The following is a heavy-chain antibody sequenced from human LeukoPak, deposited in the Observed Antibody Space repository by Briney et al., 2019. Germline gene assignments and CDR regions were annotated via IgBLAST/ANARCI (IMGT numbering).Heavy chain of an antibody. CDR3: ARRRYSGGWFLDY. CDR2: INPNSGGT. D-gene: IGHD6-19*01. V-gene: IGHV1-2*06. CDR1: GYTFTGYY. J-gene: IGHJ4*02. Sequence: ASVKVSCKASGYTFTGYYMHWVRQAPGQGLEWMGRINPNSGGTNYAQKFQGRVTMTRDTSISTAYMELSRLRSDDTAVYYCARRRYSGGWFLDYWGQGTLVTVSS.